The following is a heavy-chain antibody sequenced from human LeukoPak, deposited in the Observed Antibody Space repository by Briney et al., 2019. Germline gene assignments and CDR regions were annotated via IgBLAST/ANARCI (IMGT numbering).Heavy chain of an antibody. Sequence: SSETLSLTCAVYGGSFSGYYWSWIRQPPGKGLEWIGEINHSGSTNYNPSLKSRVTISVDTSKNQFSLKLSSVTAADTAVYYCARGKAYSSSLRYWGQGTLVTVSS. CDR2: INHSGST. V-gene: IGHV4-34*01. J-gene: IGHJ4*02. CDR3: ARGKAYSSSLRY. D-gene: IGHD6-13*01. CDR1: GGSFSGYY.